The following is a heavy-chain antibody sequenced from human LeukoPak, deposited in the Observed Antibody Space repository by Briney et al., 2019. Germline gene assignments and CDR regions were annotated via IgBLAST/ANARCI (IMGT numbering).Heavy chain of an antibody. Sequence: GGSLRLSCAASGFTVSSYYTSWVRQAPGKGLEWVSIIYGGGSTYYADSVKGRVTISRDNSKNTLYLQMNSLRAEDTAVYYCTKAASGWSRHGMDVWGQGTTVTVSS. CDR3: TKAASGWSRHGMDV. CDR1: GFTVSSYY. J-gene: IGHJ6*02. D-gene: IGHD6-19*01. V-gene: IGHV3-53*01. CDR2: IYGGGST.